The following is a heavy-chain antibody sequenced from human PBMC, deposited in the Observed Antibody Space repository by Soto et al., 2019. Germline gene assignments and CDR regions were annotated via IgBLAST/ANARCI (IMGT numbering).Heavy chain of an antibody. Sequence: GGSLRLSCAASGFTFSSYWMSWVRQAPGKGLEQVANIKQDGSEKYYVDSVKGRFTISRDNAKNSLYLQMNSLRAEDTAVYYCARVESHYYGSGSYLDYWGQGTLVTVSS. CDR1: GFTFSSYW. CDR2: IKQDGSEK. D-gene: IGHD3-10*01. CDR3: ARVESHYYGSGSYLDY. V-gene: IGHV3-7*01. J-gene: IGHJ4*02.